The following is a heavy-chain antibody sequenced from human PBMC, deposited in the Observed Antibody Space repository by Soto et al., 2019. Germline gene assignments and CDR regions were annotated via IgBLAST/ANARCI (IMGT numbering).Heavy chain of an antibody. CDR2: ISAYNGNT. CDR3: AREVVVVVAATLKHPNRFDP. J-gene: IGHJ5*02. V-gene: IGHV1-18*04. Sequence: GASVKVSCKASGYTFTSYGISWVRQAPGQGLEWMGWISAYNGNTNYAQKLQGRVTMTTDTSTSTAYMELRSLRSDDTAVYYCAREVVVVVAATLKHPNRFDPWGQGTLVTVSS. D-gene: IGHD2-15*01. CDR1: GYTFTSYG.